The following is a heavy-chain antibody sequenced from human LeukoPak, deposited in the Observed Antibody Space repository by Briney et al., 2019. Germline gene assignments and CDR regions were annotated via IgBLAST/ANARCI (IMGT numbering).Heavy chain of an antibody. CDR2: ISAYNGNT. V-gene: IGHV1-18*01. D-gene: IGHD6-19*01. Sequence: ASVKVSRKASGYTFSSYGISWVRQAPGQGLEWMGWISAYNGNTNYAQKLQGRVAMTTDTSTSTAYMELRSLRSDDTAVYYCARGSGWYPLYYFDYWGQGVLVTVSS. CDR1: GYTFSSYG. CDR3: ARGSGWYPLYYFDY. J-gene: IGHJ4*02.